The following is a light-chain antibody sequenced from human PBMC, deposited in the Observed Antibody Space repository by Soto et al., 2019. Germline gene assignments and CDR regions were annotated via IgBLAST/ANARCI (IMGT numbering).Light chain of an antibody. CDR3: AAWDDSLNGWV. CDR1: SSNIGSNA. V-gene: IGLV1-44*01. Sequence: QSVLTQPPSASGTPGQRVTISCSGSSSNIGSNAVNWYQQFPGTAPKLLIYSNNQRPSGLPDRFSGSKSGTSASLAISGLQSEDEADYYCAAWDDSLNGWVFGGGTKVTVL. J-gene: IGLJ3*02. CDR2: SNN.